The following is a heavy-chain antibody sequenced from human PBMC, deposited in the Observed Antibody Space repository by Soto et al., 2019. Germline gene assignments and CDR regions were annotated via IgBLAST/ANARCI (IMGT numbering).Heavy chain of an antibody. V-gene: IGHV3-30*18. Sequence: QVQLVESGGGVVQPGRSLRLSCAASGFTFSSYGMHWGRQAPGKGLEWVAVISYDGSNKYYADSVKGRFTISRDNSKNTLYLQMNSLRAEDTAVYYCAKEHRGGWYENYFDNWGQGTLVTVSS. CDR1: GFTFSSYG. CDR2: ISYDGSNK. J-gene: IGHJ4*02. D-gene: IGHD6-19*01. CDR3: AKEHRGGWYENYFDN.